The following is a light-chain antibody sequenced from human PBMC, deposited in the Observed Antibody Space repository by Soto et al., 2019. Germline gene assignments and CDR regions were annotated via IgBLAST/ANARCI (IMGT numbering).Light chain of an antibody. V-gene: IGLV2-14*03. Sequence: QSALTQPASVSGSPGQSITISCTGTSSDVGAYNYVSWYQQYPGKAPKYIIYDVTNRPSGVSYRFSGSKSGNTACLTISGLQAEDEADYYCSSYTTSSTLYVFGTGTKLTVL. CDR3: SSYTTSSTLYV. CDR1: SSDVGAYNY. CDR2: DVT. J-gene: IGLJ1*01.